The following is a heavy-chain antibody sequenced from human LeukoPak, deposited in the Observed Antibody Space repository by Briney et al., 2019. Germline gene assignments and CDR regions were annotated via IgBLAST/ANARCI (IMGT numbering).Heavy chain of an antibody. J-gene: IGHJ3*02. D-gene: IGHD4-23*01. CDR1: GGSLSSYY. V-gene: IGHV4-59*01. CDR3: ASTYGGNSVGAFDI. Sequence: SETLSLTCAVSGGSLSSYYWNWIRQPPGKGLEWIGYIYYSGSTNYNPSLKIRVTISVDTSKNQFSLKLSSVTAADAAVYYCASTYGGNSVGAFDIWGQGTMVTVSS. CDR2: IYYSGST.